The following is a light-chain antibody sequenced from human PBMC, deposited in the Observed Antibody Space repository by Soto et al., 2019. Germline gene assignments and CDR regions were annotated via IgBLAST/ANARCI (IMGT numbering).Light chain of an antibody. J-gene: IGLJ1*01. CDR2: EVS. CDR3: TSYTTISTRV. Sequence: QSVLTQPASVSGSPGQSITISCTGTSSDVGAYDYVSWCQQLPGKAPKLIISEVSNRPSGVSYRFSGSKSGNTASLTISGLHPEDEASYCCTSYTTISTRVFGTGTKVTVL. V-gene: IGLV2-14*01. CDR1: SSDVGAYDY.